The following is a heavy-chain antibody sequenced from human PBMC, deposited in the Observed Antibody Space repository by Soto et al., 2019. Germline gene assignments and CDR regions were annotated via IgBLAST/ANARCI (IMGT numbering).Heavy chain of an antibody. CDR1: GVSIGSNYY. V-gene: IGHV4-4*02. CDR2: MSHIGSV. J-gene: IGHJ4*02. CDR3: ARSLGWYAIDS. Sequence: QVLLQESGPGLVQPSGTLSLSCVVSGVSIGSNYYWGWVRQSPGKGLEWLGDMSHIGSVNYNPSLKSRVTISMDKSLNQFPLKLNSVTAADTAVYSCARSLGWYAIDSWGQGTLVSVSS. D-gene: IGHD6-19*01.